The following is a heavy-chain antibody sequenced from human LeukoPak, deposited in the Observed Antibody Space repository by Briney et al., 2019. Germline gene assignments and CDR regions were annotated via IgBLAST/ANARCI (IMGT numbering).Heavy chain of an antibody. Sequence: SETLSLTCTVSGGSISSYYWSWIRQPPGKGLEWIGYIYYSGSTNYNPSLKSRVTISVDTSKNQFSLKLSSVTAADTAVYYCARIVVVPAALGEFDYWGQGTLVTVSS. CDR2: IYYSGST. CDR3: ARIVVVPAALGEFDY. D-gene: IGHD2-2*01. CDR1: GGSISSYY. V-gene: IGHV4-59*01. J-gene: IGHJ4*02.